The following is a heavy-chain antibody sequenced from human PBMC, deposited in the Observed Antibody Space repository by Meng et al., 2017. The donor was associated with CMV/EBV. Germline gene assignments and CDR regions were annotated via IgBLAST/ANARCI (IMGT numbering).Heavy chain of an antibody. Sequence: FTFSSYAMHGVRQAPGKGLGWVAVISYDGSNKYYADSVKGRFTISRDNSKNTLYLQMNSLRAEDTAVYYCARAPPGTRWGSEDYFDYWGQGTLVTVSS. D-gene: IGHD7-27*01. CDR1: FTFSSYA. CDR2: ISYDGSNK. V-gene: IGHV3-30*04. J-gene: IGHJ4*02. CDR3: ARAPPGTRWGSEDYFDY.